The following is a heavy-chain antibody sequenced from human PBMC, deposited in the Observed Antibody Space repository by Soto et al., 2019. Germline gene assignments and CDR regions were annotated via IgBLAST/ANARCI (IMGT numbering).Heavy chain of an antibody. J-gene: IGHJ5*02. CDR3: ARGITLVRGVTQNHWYPP. V-gene: IGHV1-18*04. CDR1: GYTFTSYG. CDR2: FSAYNGTT. D-gene: IGHD3-10*01. Sequence: ASVKVSCKASGYTFTSYGISWVRQAPGQGLEWMGWFSAYNGTTNYAQKLQGRVTMTTDTSTSTAYMGLRSLRSDDTAVYYSARGITLVRGVTQNHWYPPRRKETLVTVSS.